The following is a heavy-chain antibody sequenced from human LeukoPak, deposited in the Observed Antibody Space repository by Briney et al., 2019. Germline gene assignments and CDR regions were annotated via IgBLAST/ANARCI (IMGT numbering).Heavy chain of an antibody. CDR3: ARDRGGTGDFDY. Sequence: ASVKVSCKASGYIFSNYVMHWVRRAPGQRPEWMGWINVGNGDTKYSQKFQGRVTIARDTPASTAYMELSSLRSEDTAVYYCARDRGGTGDFDYWGQGTLVTVSS. CDR2: INVGNGDT. J-gene: IGHJ4*02. V-gene: IGHV1-3*01. CDR1: GYIFSNYV. D-gene: IGHD1-1*01.